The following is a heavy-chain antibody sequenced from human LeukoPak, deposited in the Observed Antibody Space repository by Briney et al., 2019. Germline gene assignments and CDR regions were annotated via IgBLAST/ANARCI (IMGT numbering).Heavy chain of an antibody. CDR2: IYYSGST. V-gene: IGHV4-30-4*08. D-gene: IGHD2-2*02. J-gene: IGHJ5*02. CDR1: GGSISSGDSY. Sequence: SQTLSLTCTVSGGSISSGDSYWSWIRQPPGKGLEWIGYIYYSGSTYYNPSLKSRVTISVDTSKNQFSLKLSSVTAADTAVYYCARGKGYSNWFDPWGQGTLVTVSS. CDR3: ARGKGYSNWFDP.